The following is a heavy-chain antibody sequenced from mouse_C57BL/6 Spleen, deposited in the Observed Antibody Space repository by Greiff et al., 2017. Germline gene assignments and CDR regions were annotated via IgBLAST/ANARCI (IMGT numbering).Heavy chain of an antibody. Sequence: EVQLQESGPGLVKPSQSLSLTCSVTGYSITSGYYWNWIRQFPGNKLEWMGYISYDGSNNYNPSLKNRISITRDTSKNQFVLKLNSVTTEDTATYYCARGDYDPGWFAYWGQGTLVTVSA. D-gene: IGHD2-4*01. CDR3: ARGDYDPGWFAY. CDR2: ISYDGSN. J-gene: IGHJ3*01. V-gene: IGHV3-6*01. CDR1: GYSITSGYY.